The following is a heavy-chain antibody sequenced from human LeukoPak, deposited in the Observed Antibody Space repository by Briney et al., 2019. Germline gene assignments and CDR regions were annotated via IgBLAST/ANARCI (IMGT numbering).Heavy chain of an antibody. CDR1: GYTFTSYG. J-gene: IGHJ4*02. V-gene: IGHV1-18*01. D-gene: IGHD3-10*01. Sequence: ASVKLSCKASGYTFTSYGISWARQAPGQGLEWMGWISAYNGNTNYAQKLQGRVTMTTDTSTSTAYMELRSLRSDDTAVYYCARDFRAHQLLWFGEKILYYFDYWGQGTLVTVSS. CDR3: ARDFRAHQLLWFGEKILYYFDY. CDR2: ISAYNGNT.